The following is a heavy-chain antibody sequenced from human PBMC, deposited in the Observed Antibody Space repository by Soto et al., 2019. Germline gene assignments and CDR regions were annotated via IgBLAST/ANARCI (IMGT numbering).Heavy chain of an antibody. D-gene: IGHD4-17*01. CDR3: AKGKTATVTTSIDY. Sequence: GGSLRLSCAASGFTFSSYGMYWVRQAPGKGLEWVALISFDGKNEYYADSVNGRFTISRDNSKKMLYLQMNSLRPGDTAVFYCAKGKTATVTTSIDYWGQGSLVTVSS. V-gene: IGHV3-30*18. CDR1: GFTFSSYG. J-gene: IGHJ4*01. CDR2: ISFDGKNE.